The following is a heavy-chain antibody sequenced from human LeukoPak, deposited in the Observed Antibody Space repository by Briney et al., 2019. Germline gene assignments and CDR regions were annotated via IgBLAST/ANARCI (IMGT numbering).Heavy chain of an antibody. D-gene: IGHD3-22*01. V-gene: IGHV4-39*01. J-gene: IGHJ5*02. CDR2: IYYSGST. CDR3: AQYYYDSSGYYYWFDP. Sequence: SETLSLTCTVSGGSISSSSYYWGWIRQPPGKGLEWIGRIYYSGSTYYNPSLKSRVTISVDTSKNQFSLKLSSVTAADTAVYYCAQYYYDSSGYYYWFDPWGQGTLVTVSS. CDR1: GGSISSSSYY.